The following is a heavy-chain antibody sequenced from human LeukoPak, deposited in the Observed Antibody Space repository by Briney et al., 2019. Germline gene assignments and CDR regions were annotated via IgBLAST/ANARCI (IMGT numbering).Heavy chain of an antibody. CDR2: IYHSGST. V-gene: IGHV4-4*02. CDR3: ARDREGPYNWNDVQDRDAFDI. D-gene: IGHD1-1*01. CDR1: GGSISSSNW. Sequence: SGTLSLTCAVSGGSISSSNWWSWVRQPPGKGLEWIGEIYHSGSTNYNPSLKSRVTISVDRSKNQFSLKLSSVTAADAAVYYCARDREGPYNWNDVQDRDAFDIWGQGAMVTVSS. J-gene: IGHJ3*02.